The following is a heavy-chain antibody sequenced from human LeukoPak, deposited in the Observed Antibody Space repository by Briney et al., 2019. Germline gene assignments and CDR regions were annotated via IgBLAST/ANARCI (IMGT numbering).Heavy chain of an antibody. V-gene: IGHV3-23*01. Sequence: GGSLRLSCAASGFTFSSYAMSWVRQAPGKGLEWVSAISGSGGSTYYADSVKGRFTISRDNSKNTLYLQMNSLRAEDTAVYYCARSPTRAYCGGDCYSEYFQHWGQGTLVTVSS. CDR3: ARSPTRAYCGGDCYSEYFQH. J-gene: IGHJ1*01. CDR1: GFTFSSYA. D-gene: IGHD2-21*02. CDR2: ISGSGGST.